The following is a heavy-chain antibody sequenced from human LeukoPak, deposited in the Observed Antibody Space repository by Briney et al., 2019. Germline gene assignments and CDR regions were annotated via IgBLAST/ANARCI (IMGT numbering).Heavy chain of an antibody. D-gene: IGHD6-13*01. J-gene: IGHJ4*02. Sequence: SETLSLTCTVSGYSISSGYYWGWIRQPPGKGLEWIGSIYHSGSTYYNPSLKSRVTISVDTSKNQFSLKLSSVTAADTAVYYCARDPGIAAAGTTLDYWGQGTLVTVSS. CDR2: IYHSGST. CDR3: ARDPGIAAAGTTLDY. CDR1: GYSISSGYY. V-gene: IGHV4-38-2*02.